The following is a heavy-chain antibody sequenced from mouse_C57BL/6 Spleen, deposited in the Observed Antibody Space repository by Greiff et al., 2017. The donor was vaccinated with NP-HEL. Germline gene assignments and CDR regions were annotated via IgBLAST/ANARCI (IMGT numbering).Heavy chain of an antibody. V-gene: IGHV1-69*01. J-gene: IGHJ4*01. D-gene: IGHD2-1*01. Sequence: QVQLQQSGAELVMPGASVKLSCKASGYTFTSYWMHWVKQRPGQGLEWIGEIDPSDSYTNYNQKFKGKSTLTVDKSSSTAYMKLSSLTSEDSAVYYCARRDGNYAMDDWGQGTSVTVSS. CDR1: GYTFTSYW. CDR2: IDPSDSYT. CDR3: ARRDGNYAMDD.